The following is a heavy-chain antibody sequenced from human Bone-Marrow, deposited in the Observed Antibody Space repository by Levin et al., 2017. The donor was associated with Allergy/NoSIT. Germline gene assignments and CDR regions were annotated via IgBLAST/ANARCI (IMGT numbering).Heavy chain of an antibody. CDR3: AKGPCPGIAAAGGNWYFDL. Sequence: PGGSLRLSCAASGFTFDDYAMHWVRQAPGKGLEWVSGISWNSGSIGYADSVKGRFTISRDNAKNSLYLQMNSLRAEDTALYYCAKGPCPGIAAAGGNWYFDLWGRGTLVTVSS. CDR2: ISWNSGSI. J-gene: IGHJ2*01. CDR1: GFTFDDYA. V-gene: IGHV3-9*01. D-gene: IGHD6-13*01.